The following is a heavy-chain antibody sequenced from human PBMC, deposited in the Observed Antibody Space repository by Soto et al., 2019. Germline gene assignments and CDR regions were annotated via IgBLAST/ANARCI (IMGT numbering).Heavy chain of an antibody. CDR3: ARDSKMGIVVVPAATFDY. CDR1: GYTFTSYG. J-gene: IGHJ4*02. V-gene: IGHV1-18*01. Sequence: ASVKVSCKASGYTFTSYGISWVRQAPGQGLEWMGWISAYNGNTNYAQKLQGRVTMTTDTSTSTAYMELRSLRSDDTAVYYCARDSKMGIVVVPAATFDYWGQGTLVTVSS. CDR2: ISAYNGNT. D-gene: IGHD2-2*03.